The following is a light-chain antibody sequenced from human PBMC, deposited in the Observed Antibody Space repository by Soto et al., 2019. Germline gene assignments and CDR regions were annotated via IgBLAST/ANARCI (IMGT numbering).Light chain of an antibody. CDR1: QSISSY. CDR2: AAS. Sequence: DIQMTQSPSSLSASVGDRVTITCRASQSISSYLHWYQQKPGKAPKLLIYAASGLQSGVPSRFSGSGSGTDFTLTIGSLQPEDFGSYYCQQSYSTPETFGGGTKVEIK. J-gene: IGKJ4*01. CDR3: QQSYSTPET. V-gene: IGKV1-39*01.